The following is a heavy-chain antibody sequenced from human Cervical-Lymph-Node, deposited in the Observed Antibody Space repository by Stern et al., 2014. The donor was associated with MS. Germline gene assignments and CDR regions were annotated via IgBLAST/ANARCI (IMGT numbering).Heavy chain of an antibody. Sequence: QVQLQESGPGLVKPSETLSLTCTVSGGSISSYYWSWIRQPPGKGLEWIGYIYYSGSTNYNPSLKSRVTISVDTSKNQFSLKLSSVTAADTAVYYCARGRIAYNWNNRGFDIWGQGTMVTVSS. V-gene: IGHV4-59*01. J-gene: IGHJ3*02. D-gene: IGHD1/OR15-1a*01. CDR3: ARGRIAYNWNNRGFDI. CDR1: GGSISSYY. CDR2: IYYSGST.